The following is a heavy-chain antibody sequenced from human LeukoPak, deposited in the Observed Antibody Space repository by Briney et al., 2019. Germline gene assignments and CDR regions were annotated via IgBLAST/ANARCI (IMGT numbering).Heavy chain of an antibody. CDR1: GGSIGGYTYF. V-gene: IGHV4-39*01. CDR3: ARHGYGSGNVVAFDI. CDR2: FYYSGTT. J-gene: IGHJ3*02. Sequence: PSETLSLTCTVSGGSIGGYTYFWGWIRQPPGKGLEWIGSFYYSGTTYYRPSLKSRVTISVDTSKNQFSLNLSSVTAADTAVYYCARHGYGSGNVVAFDIWGQGTMVTVSS. D-gene: IGHD3-10*01.